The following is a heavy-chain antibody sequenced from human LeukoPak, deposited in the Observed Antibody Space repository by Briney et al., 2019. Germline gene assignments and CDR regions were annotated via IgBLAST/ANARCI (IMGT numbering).Heavy chain of an antibody. CDR1: GFTFSSYG. V-gene: IGHV3-30*02. Sequence: GGFLRLSCAASGFTFSSYGMHWVRQAPGKGLEWVAFIRYDGSNKYYADSVKGRFTISRDNSKNTLYLQMNSLRAEDTGVYYCARAEAVAARTDNWGQGTLVTVSS. CDR2: IRYDGSNK. D-gene: IGHD6-19*01. CDR3: ARAEAVAARTDN. J-gene: IGHJ4*02.